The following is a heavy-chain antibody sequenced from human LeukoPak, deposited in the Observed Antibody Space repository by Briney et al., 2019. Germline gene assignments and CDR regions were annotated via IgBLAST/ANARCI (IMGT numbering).Heavy chain of an antibody. D-gene: IGHD3-3*01. CDR1: GFTFSSYS. CDR2: ISSSSSYI. Sequence: GGSLRLSCAASGFTFSSYSMNWVRQAPGKGLDWVSSISSSSSYIYYADSVKDRFTISRDNAKNSLYLQMNSLRAEDTAVYYCARDLGDYYFDYWGQGTLVTVSS. CDR3: ARDLGDYYFDY. V-gene: IGHV3-21*01. J-gene: IGHJ4*02.